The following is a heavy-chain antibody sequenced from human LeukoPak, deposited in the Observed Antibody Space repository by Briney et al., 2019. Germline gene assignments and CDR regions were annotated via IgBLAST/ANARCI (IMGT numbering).Heavy chain of an antibody. CDR3: ARVGYSSSHGGDY. CDR1: GFTFSSYS. D-gene: IGHD6-13*01. CDR2: ISSSSSYI. V-gene: IGHV3-21*01. J-gene: IGHJ4*02. Sequence: GGSLRLSCAASGFTFSSYSMNWVRQAPGKGLEWVSSISSSSSYIYYADSVKGRFTISRDNAKNSLYLQMNSLRAEDTAVYYCARVGYSSSHGGDYWGQGTLVTVSS.